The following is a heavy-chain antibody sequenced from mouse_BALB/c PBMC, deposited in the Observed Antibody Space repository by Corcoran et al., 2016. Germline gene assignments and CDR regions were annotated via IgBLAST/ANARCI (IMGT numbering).Heavy chain of an antibody. D-gene: IGHD1-1*01. V-gene: IGHV9-3-1*01. CDR1: GYTFTNYG. CDR2: INTYTGEP. J-gene: IGHJ4*01. Sequence: QIQLVQSGPELKKPGETVKISCKASGYTFTNYGMNWVKQAPGKGLKWMGWINTYTGEPTYADDFKGRFAFSLETSDSTAYLQINNLKNEDTATYVCARYYYGTYYAMDYWGQGTSVTVSS. CDR3: ARYYYGTYYAMDY.